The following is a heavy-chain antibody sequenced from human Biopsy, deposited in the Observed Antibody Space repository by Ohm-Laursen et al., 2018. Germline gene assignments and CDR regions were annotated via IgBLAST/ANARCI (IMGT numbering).Heavy chain of an antibody. D-gene: IGHD1-14*01. J-gene: IGHJ6*02. V-gene: IGHV3-9*01. CDR2: ISWNSDSI. CDR1: GFTFSDNA. Sequence: SLRLSCAASGFTFSDNAMHWVRQAPGKGLEWVSGISWNSDSIGYADSVKGRFTISRDNAKKSLYLQMNSLRAEDTALYYCAKDRYTGKYYYYYGMDVWGQGTTVSVSS. CDR3: AKDRYTGKYYYYYGMDV.